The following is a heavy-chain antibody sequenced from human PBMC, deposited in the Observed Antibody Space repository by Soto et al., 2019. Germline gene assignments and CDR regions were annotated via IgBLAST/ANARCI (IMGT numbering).Heavy chain of an antibody. V-gene: IGHV1-3*01. CDR2: INAGNGNT. J-gene: IGHJ4*02. Sequence: ASVKVSCKASGYTFTSYAMHWVRQAPGQRLEWMGWINAGNGNTKYSQKFQGRVTITRDTSASTAYMELSSLRSEDTAVYYCARDSGSITGTTLFDNWGQGTLVTVSS. CDR3: ARDSGSITGTTLFDN. CDR1: GYTFTSYA. D-gene: IGHD1-7*01.